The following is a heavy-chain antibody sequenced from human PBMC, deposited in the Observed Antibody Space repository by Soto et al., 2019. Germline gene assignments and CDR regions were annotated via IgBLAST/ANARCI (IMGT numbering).Heavy chain of an antibody. CDR2: IIPIFGTA. V-gene: IGHV1-69*05. Sequence: GASVKVSCKASGGTFSSYAISWVRQAPGQGLEWMGGIIPIFGTANYAQKLQGRVTMTTDTSTSTAYMELRSLRSDDTAVYYCAIAYRVASMVRGATYYFDYWGQGTLVTVSS. D-gene: IGHD3-10*01. CDR1: GGTFSSYA. J-gene: IGHJ4*02. CDR3: AIAYRVASMVRGATYYFDY.